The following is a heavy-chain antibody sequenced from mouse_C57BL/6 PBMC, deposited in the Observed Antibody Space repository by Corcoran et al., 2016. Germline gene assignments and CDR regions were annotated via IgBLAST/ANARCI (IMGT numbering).Heavy chain of an antibody. V-gene: IGHV1-26*01. CDR3: ARKTTVVAPYFDV. CDR2: INPNNGGT. D-gene: IGHD1-1*01. J-gene: IGHJ1*03. Sequence: EVQLQQSGPELVKPGASVKISCKASGYTFTDYYMNWVKQSHGKSLERIGDINPNNGGTSYNQKFKGKATLTVDKSSSTAYMELRSLTSEDSAVYYCARKTTVVAPYFDVWGTGTTVTVS. CDR1: GYTFTDYY.